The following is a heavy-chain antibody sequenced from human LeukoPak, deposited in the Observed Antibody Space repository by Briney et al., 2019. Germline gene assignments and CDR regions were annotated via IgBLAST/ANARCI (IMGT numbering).Heavy chain of an antibody. CDR1: GFTFSSSG. J-gene: IGHJ4*02. CDR3: ARDLGDSGYDMPFDY. V-gene: IGHV3-23*01. Sequence: GGSLRLSCAASGFTFSSSGISWVRQAPGKGLEWVSGISDSGGSTYYADSVKGRFTISRDNSKNTLYLQMNSLRAEDTAVYYCARDLGDSGYDMPFDYWGQGTLVTVSS. CDR2: ISDSGGST. D-gene: IGHD5-12*01.